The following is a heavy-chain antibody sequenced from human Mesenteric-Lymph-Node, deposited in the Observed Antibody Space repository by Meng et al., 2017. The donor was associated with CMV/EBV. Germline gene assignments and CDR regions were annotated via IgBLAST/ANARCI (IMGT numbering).Heavy chain of an antibody. Sequence: GGSLRLSCAASGFTFSSYWMHWVRQAPGKGLVWVSVIYSGGSTYYADSVKGRFTISRDNSKNTLYLQMNSLRAEDTAVYYCARDALYYYDRGFYYYYGMDVWGQGTTVTVSS. J-gene: IGHJ6*02. CDR2: IYSGGST. V-gene: IGHV3-53*01. CDR1: GFTFSSYW. D-gene: IGHD3-22*01. CDR3: ARDALYYYDRGFYYYYGMDV.